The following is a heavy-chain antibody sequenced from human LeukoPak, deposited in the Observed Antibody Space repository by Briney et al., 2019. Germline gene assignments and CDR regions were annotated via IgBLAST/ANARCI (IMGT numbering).Heavy chain of an antibody. D-gene: IGHD4-17*01. V-gene: IGHV3-74*01. CDR3: ARGDFYGDYFDY. CDR1: EFTFSSYW. J-gene: IGHJ4*02. Sequence: GGSLRLSCAASEFTFSSYWMHWVRQAPGKGLVWVSRINSDGSSTSYADSVKGRFTISRDNAKNTLYLQMNSLRAEDTAVYYCARGDFYGDYFDYWGQGTLVTVSS. CDR2: INSDGSST.